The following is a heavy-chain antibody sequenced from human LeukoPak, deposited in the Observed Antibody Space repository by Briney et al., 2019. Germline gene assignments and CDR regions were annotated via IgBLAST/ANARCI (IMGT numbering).Heavy chain of an antibody. Sequence: PGGSLRLSCAASGFTFSSYAMSWVRQAPGKGLEWVSAVSDNGVRTHYADSVKGRFTISRDNSKNTLYLQMNSLRVEDTAVYYCAKDRGARADSSRIGVDVWGQGTTATVSS. CDR1: GFTFSSYA. D-gene: IGHD6-19*01. CDR3: AKDRGARADSSRIGVDV. CDR2: VSDNGVRT. J-gene: IGHJ6*02. V-gene: IGHV3-23*01.